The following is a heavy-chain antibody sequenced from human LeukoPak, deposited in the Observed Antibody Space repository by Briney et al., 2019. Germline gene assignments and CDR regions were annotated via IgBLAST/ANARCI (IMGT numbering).Heavy chain of an antibody. CDR3: ARDLSGGGCDI. CDR1: GFTFSSYG. D-gene: IGHD2-21*01. V-gene: IGHV3-30*03. J-gene: IGHJ3*02. Sequence: GRSLRLSCAASGFTFSSYGMHWVRQAPGKGLEWVAVISYDGSNKFYADSVKGRFTVSRDNSKNTLYLQMNSLRAEDTAVYYCARDLSGGGCDIWGQGTMVTVSS. CDR2: ISYDGSNK.